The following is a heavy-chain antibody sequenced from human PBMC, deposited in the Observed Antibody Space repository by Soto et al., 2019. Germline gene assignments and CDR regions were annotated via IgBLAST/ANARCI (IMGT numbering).Heavy chain of an antibody. V-gene: IGHV5-51*01. CDR1: GYSFPNFW. CDR2: IYPDDSVT. D-gene: IGHD3-3*01. CDR3: ALYSDLPYRFYY. J-gene: IGHJ4*02. Sequence: GESLKISCKGSGYSFPNFWIGWVRQVPGKGLEWMGIIYPDDSVTRYSPSFQGQVTISADKSISTAYLQWNSLKASDTAIYYCALYSDLPYRFYYWGQGTLVTVSS.